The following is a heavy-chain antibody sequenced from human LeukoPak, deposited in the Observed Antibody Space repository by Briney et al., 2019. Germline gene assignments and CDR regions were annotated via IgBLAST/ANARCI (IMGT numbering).Heavy chain of an antibody. CDR2: MNPNSGNT. CDR3: ARAEVDAYYYYMDV. CDR1: GYTFTSYD. Sequence: ASVKVSCKASGYTFTSYDINWVRQATGQGLEWMGWMNPNSGNTGYAQKFQGRVTMTRHTSISTAYMELSSLRSVDTAVYYCARAEVDAYYYYMDVWGKGTTVSVSS. J-gene: IGHJ6*03. V-gene: IGHV1-8*01. D-gene: IGHD2-8*01.